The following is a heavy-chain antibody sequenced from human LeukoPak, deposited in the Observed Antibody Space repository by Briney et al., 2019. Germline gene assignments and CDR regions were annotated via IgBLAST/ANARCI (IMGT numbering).Heavy chain of an antibody. V-gene: IGHV1-8*01. CDR1: GYTFTSCD. CDR3: ASLVSYYGSGSYGW. CDR2: MNPNSGNT. Sequence: ASVKVSCKVSGYTFTSCDINCVRQATGRGLECMGWMNPNSGNTGYAQKFQGRVTMTRNTSISTAYMELSSLRSEDTAVYYCASLVSYYGSGSYGWWGQGTLVTVSS. J-gene: IGHJ4*02. D-gene: IGHD3-10*01.